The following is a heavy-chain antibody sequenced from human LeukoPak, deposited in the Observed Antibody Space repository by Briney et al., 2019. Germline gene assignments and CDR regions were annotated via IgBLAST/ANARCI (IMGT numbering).Heavy chain of an antibody. D-gene: IGHD1-26*01. CDR3: ARYRFVVGATDSFDM. J-gene: IGHJ3*02. Sequence: GGSLRFSCAASGFTFSSYGMSWVRQAPGKGLEWVSYISSSGSTVYYADSVKGRFTISRDNAKNSLYLQMNSLRAEDAAVYYCARYRFVVGATDSFDMWGQGTTVTVSS. V-gene: IGHV3-48*04. CDR1: GFTFSSYG. CDR2: ISSSGSTV.